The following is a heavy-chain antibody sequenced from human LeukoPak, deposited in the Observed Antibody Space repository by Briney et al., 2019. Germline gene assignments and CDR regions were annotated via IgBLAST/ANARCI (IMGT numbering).Heavy chain of an antibody. V-gene: IGHV3-23*01. D-gene: IGHD2-2*01. CDR1: GFTFSSYA. CDR3: AKALYCSSTSCYDDQDPYYFDY. J-gene: IGHJ4*02. CDR2: ISGSGGST. Sequence: PGGSLRLSCAASGFTFSSYAMSWARQAPGKGLEWVSAISGSGGSTYYADSVKGRFTISRDNSKNTLYLQMNSLRAEDTAVYYCAKALYCSSTSCYDDQDPYYFDYWGQGTLVTVSS.